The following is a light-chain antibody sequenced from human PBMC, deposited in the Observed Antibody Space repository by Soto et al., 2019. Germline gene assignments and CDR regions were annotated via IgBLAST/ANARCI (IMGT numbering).Light chain of an antibody. CDR1: QVISTW. CDR2: AAS. V-gene: IGKV1D-16*02. J-gene: IGKJ1*01. Sequence: DIQMTQFPSSLSPSVGEGVNSSCRARQVISTWLACYQHKQERAPKSLIYAASRLQSGVQPRFSGRGSETDFTLTISSLQPEDFATYYCQQYNRYPRTFGQGTKVEIK. CDR3: QQYNRYPRT.